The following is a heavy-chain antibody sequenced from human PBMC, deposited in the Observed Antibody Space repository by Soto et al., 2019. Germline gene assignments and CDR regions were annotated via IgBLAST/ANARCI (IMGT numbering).Heavy chain of an antibody. CDR3: ARDRGSY. D-gene: IGHD3-10*01. J-gene: IGHJ4*02. Sequence: QVQLQESGPGLVKPSETLSLTCTVSGGSISSFYWSWLRQPPGKGLEWIGYIYYSGSTNYNPSLKSRVTISVDTSKNQFSLKLSSVTAADTAVYYFARDRGSYCGQGTLVTVSS. V-gene: IGHV4-59*01. CDR1: GGSISSFY. CDR2: IYYSGST.